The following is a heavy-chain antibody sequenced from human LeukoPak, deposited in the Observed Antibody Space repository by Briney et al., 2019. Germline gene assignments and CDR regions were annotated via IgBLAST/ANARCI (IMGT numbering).Heavy chain of an antibody. J-gene: IGHJ3*02. Sequence: PGGSLRLSCAASGFTLSSYWMSWVRQAPGKGLEWVANIKQDGSEKYYVDSVKGRFTISRDNAKNSLYLQMNSLRAEDTAVYYCAGDLRYCSGGSCKDAFDTWGQVTMVTVSS. CDR1: GFTLSSYW. CDR2: IKQDGSEK. D-gene: IGHD2-15*01. V-gene: IGHV3-7*01. CDR3: AGDLRYCSGGSCKDAFDT.